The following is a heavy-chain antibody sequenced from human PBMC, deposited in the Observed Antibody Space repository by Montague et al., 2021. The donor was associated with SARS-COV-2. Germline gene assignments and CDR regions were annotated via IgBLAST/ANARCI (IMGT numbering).Heavy chain of an antibody. J-gene: IGHJ4*02. V-gene: IGHV4-59*08. CDR2: IYYSGST. CDR1: GGSISSYY. CDR3: ARHFYVSSGYYSEAYFDY. Sequence: SETLSLTCTVSGGSISSYYWSWIRQPPGKGLEWIGYIYYSGSTNYNPSLKSRVTISVDTSKNQLSLKLSSVTAADTAVYYRARHFYVSSGYYSEAYFDYWGQGTLVTVSS. D-gene: IGHD3-22*01.